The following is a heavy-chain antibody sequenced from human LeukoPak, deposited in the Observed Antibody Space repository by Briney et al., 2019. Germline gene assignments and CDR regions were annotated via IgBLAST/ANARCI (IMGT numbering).Heavy chain of an antibody. Sequence: SSETLSLTCTVSGXSISSSTYYWGWIRQPPGKGPEWLGSIFYSGSTFYNPSLKSRVTISVDTSKNQFSLKLSSVTAADTAVYYCARPTVWGSYGSDYWGQGTLVTVSS. CDR2: IFYSGST. V-gene: IGHV4-39*01. CDR1: GXSISSSTYY. CDR3: ARPTVWGSYGSDY. D-gene: IGHD3-16*01. J-gene: IGHJ4*02.